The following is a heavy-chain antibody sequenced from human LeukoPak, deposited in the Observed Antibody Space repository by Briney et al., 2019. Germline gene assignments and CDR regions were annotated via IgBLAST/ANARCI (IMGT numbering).Heavy chain of an antibody. CDR3: ATQGGPDPEYNWFDP. Sequence: PSETLSLTCAVYGGSFSGYYWSWIRQPPGKGLEWSGEINHSGSTNYNPSLKNRVTISVDTSKNQFSLKLSSVTAADTAVYYCATQGGPDPEYNWFDPWGQGTLVTVSS. D-gene: IGHD3-16*01. V-gene: IGHV4-34*01. CDR2: INHSGST. CDR1: GGSFSGYY. J-gene: IGHJ5*02.